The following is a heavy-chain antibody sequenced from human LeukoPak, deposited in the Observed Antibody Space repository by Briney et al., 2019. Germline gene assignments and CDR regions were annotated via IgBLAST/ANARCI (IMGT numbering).Heavy chain of an antibody. V-gene: IGHV1-18*01. D-gene: IGHD6-13*01. CDR1: GYTFTSYG. Sequence: GASVKVSCKASGYTFTSYGISWVRQAPGQGLEWMGWISAYNGNTNYAQKLQGRVTMTTDTSTSTAYMELRSLRSDDTAVYYCARDWQQLVHGYGMDVWGQGTTDTVSS. CDR2: ISAYNGNT. CDR3: ARDWQQLVHGYGMDV. J-gene: IGHJ6*02.